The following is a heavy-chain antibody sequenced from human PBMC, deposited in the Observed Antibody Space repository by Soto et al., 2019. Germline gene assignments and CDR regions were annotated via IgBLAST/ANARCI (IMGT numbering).Heavy chain of an antibody. CDR2: IFHSGTT. CDR3: ARQLERGDLPEGFEY. V-gene: IGHV4-4*02. Sequence: QVQLQESGPGLVEPSGTLSLTCAVSGDSVSSSHWWSWVGQSPGKGLEWIGQIFHSGTTRYNPSLESRVTMSVDKSNNQLSLKLRSVTAADTAVYYCARQLERGDLPEGFEYWGQGTLATVSS. J-gene: IGHJ4*02. D-gene: IGHD1-1*01. CDR1: GDSVSSSHW.